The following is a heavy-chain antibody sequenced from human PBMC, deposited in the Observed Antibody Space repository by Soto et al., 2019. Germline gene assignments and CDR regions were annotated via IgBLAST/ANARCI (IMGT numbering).Heavy chain of an antibody. V-gene: IGHV3-48*04. Sequence: GGSLRLSCTASGFPFSSYTMHWLRRAPGKGLEWVSYISSSGSTIYYADSVKGRFTISRDNAKNSLYLQMNSLRAEDTAVYYCARRGTGYFDYWGQGTLVTVSS. CDR1: GFPFSSYT. J-gene: IGHJ4*02. CDR2: ISSSGSTI. CDR3: ARRGTGYFDY. D-gene: IGHD3-16*01.